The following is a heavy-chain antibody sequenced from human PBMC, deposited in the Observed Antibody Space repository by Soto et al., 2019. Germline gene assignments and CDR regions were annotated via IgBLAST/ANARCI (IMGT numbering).Heavy chain of an antibody. D-gene: IGHD3-3*01. CDR1: GGSVSSGSYY. J-gene: IGHJ5*02. CDR2: IYYSGST. Sequence: SETLSLTCTVSGGSVSSGSYYWSWIRQPPGKGLEWIGYIYYSGSTNYNPSLKSRVTISVDTSKNQFSLKLSSVTAADTAVYYCAREARSGNNWFDPWGQGTLVTSPQ. CDR3: AREARSGNNWFDP. V-gene: IGHV4-61*01.